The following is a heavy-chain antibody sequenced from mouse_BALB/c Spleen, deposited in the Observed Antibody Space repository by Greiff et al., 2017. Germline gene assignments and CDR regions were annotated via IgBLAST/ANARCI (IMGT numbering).Heavy chain of an antibody. CDR1: GYTFTNYW. V-gene: IGHV1-63*02. CDR3: AREGIRGCFDY. CDR2: IYPGGGYT. J-gene: IGHJ2*01. Sequence: VKLQQSGAELVRPGTSVKISCKASGYTFTNYWLGWVKQRPGHGLEWIGDIYPGGGYTNYNEKFKGKATLTADTSSSTAYMQLSSLTSEDSAVYFCAREGIRGCFDYWGQGTTLKVSS.